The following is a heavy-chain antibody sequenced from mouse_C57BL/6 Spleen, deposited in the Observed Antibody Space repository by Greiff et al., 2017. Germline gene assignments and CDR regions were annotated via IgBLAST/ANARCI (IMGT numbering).Heavy chain of an antibody. V-gene: IGHV1-72*01. J-gene: IGHJ1*03. CDR2: IGPNSGGT. CDR3: AREETWGFDV. CDR1: GYTFTSYW. Sequence: QVQLQQPGAELVKPGASVKLSCKASGYTFTSYWMHWVKQRPGRGLEWIGRIGPNSGGTKYNEKFKSKATLTVDKPSSTAYMQLSSLTSEDSAVYYCAREETWGFDVWGTGTTVTVSS.